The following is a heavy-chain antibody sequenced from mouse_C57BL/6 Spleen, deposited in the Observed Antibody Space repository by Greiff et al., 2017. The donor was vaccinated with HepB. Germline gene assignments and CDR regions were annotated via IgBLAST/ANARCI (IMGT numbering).Heavy chain of an antibody. CDR2: IDPSDSYT. CDR1: GYTFTSYW. CDR3: ARGGQLDY. D-gene: IGHD3-3*01. V-gene: IGHV1-59*01. J-gene: IGHJ2*01. Sequence: QVQLQQPGAELVRPGTSVKLSCKASGYTFTSYWMHWVKQRPGQGLEWIGVIDPSDSYTNYNQKFKGKATLTVDTSSSTASMQLSSLTSEDSAVYYCARGGQLDYWGQGTTLTVSS.